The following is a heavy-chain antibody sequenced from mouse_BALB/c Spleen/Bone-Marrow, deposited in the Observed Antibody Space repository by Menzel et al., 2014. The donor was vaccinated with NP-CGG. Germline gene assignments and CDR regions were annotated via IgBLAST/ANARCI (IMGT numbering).Heavy chain of an antibody. J-gene: IGHJ4*01. CDR3: ARGIFLYGNFLLDY. Sequence: EVMLVESGAELVKPGASVKLSCTASGFNIKDTYMHRVKQRPEQGLEWIGRIDPANGNTKYDPKFQGKATITADTSSNTAYLQLSSLTSEDTAVYYCARGIFLYGNFLLDYWGQGTSVTVSS. CDR2: IDPANGNT. D-gene: IGHD2-10*02. V-gene: IGHV14-3*02. CDR1: GFNIKDTY.